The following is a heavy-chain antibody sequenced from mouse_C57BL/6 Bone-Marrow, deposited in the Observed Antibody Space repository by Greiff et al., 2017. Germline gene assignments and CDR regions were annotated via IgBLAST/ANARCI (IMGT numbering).Heavy chain of an antibody. CDR3: AGGNYYFDY. V-gene: IGHV14-4*01. D-gene: IGHD2-1*01. CDR2: IDPENGDT. J-gene: IGHJ2*01. Sequence: VQLQQSGAELVWPGASVKLSCTASGFNIKDDYMHWVKQRPEQGLEWIGWIDPENGDTEYASKFQGKATITADTSSNTAYLQLSSLTSEDTAVYYCAGGNYYFDYWGQGTTLTVSS. CDR1: GFNIKDDY.